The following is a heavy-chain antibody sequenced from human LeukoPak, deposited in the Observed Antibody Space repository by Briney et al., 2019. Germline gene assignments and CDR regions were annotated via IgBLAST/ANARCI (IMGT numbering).Heavy chain of an antibody. CDR3: ARDPTYYYDSSGYRPSTYYYYMDV. V-gene: IGHV4-59*01. CDR2: IYYSGST. CDR1: GGSISSYY. J-gene: IGHJ6*03. Sequence: SETLSLTCTVSGGSISSYYWGWIRQPPGKGLEWIGYIYYSGSTNYNPSLKSRVTISVDTSKNQFSLKLSSVTAADTAVYYCARDPTYYYDSSGYRPSTYYYYMDVWGKGTTVTVSS. D-gene: IGHD3-22*01.